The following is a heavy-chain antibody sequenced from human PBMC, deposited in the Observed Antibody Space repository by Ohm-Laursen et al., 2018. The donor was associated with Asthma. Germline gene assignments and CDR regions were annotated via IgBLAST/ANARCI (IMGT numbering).Heavy chain of an antibody. D-gene: IGHD1-1*01. CDR1: GFTFSSYD. Sequence: SLRLSCSASGFTFSSYDMHWVRQATGKGLEWVSAIGTAGDTYYPGSVKGRFTISRENAKNSLYLQMNSLRAQDTAVYYCAVRTTSAGFDVWGQGTTVTVSS. CDR2: IGTAGDT. CDR3: AVRTTSAGFDV. V-gene: IGHV3-13*01. J-gene: IGHJ6*02.